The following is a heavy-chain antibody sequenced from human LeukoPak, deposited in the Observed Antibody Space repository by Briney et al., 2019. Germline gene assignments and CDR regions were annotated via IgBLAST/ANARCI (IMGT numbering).Heavy chain of an antibody. D-gene: IGHD3-10*01. J-gene: IGHJ4*02. Sequence: SETLSLTCIVSSGSIRSSSYYWGWIRQPPGKGLEWIGSIYYSGSTHYNPSLKSRVTISVDTSKNQFSLKLSSVTAADTAVYYCARRITMVRGIPVDYWGQGTLVTVSS. V-gene: IGHV4-39*01. CDR2: IYYSGST. CDR1: SGSIRSSSYY. CDR3: ARRITMVRGIPVDY.